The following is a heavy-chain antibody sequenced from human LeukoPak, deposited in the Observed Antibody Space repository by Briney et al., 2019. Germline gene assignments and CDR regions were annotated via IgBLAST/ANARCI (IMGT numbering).Heavy chain of an antibody. CDR1: GGSISSGGYY. D-gene: IGHD3-3*01. J-gene: IGHJ5*02. CDR2: IYHSGST. CDR3: ARVDDFWSGKGFDP. Sequence: SETLSLTCTVSGGSISSGGYYWSWIRQPPGKGLEWIGYIYHSGSTYYNPSLKSRVTISVDRSKNQFSLKLSSVTAADTAVYYCARVDDFWSGKGFDPWGQGTLVTVSS. V-gene: IGHV4-30-2*01.